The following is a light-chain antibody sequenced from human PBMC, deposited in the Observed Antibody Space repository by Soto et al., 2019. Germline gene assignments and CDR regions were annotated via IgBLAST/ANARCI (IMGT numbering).Light chain of an antibody. CDR2: DVS. CDR1: SSDVGGYNY. J-gene: IGLJ2*01. Sequence: QSALTQPASVSGSPGQSITISCTGTSSDVGGYNYVSWYQQHPGKAPKLMIYDVSNRASGVSNRFSGSKSGNTASLTISGLQAEDEADYYCSSYTSSSFVVFGGGTKLTVL. V-gene: IGLV2-14*01. CDR3: SSYTSSSFVV.